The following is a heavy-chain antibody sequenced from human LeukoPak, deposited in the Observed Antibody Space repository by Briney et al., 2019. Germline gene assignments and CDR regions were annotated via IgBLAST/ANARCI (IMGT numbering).Heavy chain of an antibody. V-gene: IGHV1-46*01. J-gene: IGHJ4*02. D-gene: IGHD3-22*01. CDR2: INPSGGST. Sequence: ASVTVSCKASGYTFTSYYMHWVRQAPGQGLEWMGIINPSGGSTSYAQKFQGRVTMTRDTSTSTVYMELSSLRSEDTAVYYCARSPSTLTYYYDSSGLLYYFDYWGQGTLVTVSS. CDR3: ARSPSTLTYYYDSSGLLYYFDY. CDR1: GYTFTSYY.